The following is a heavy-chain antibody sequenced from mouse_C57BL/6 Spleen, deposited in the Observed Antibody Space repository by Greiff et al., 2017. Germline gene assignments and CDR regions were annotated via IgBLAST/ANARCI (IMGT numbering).Heavy chain of an antibody. CDR1: GYTFTSYW. CDR2: IDPSDSYT. CDR3: ARGGDDGYFDV. V-gene: IGHV1-69*01. D-gene: IGHD2-2*01. Sequence: QVQLQQPGAELVMPGASVKLSCKASGYTFTSYWMPWVKQRPGQGLEWIGEIDPSDSYTNYNQKFKGKSTLTVDKSSSTAYMQLSSLTSEDSAVYYCARGGDDGYFDVWGTGTTVTVSS. J-gene: IGHJ1*03.